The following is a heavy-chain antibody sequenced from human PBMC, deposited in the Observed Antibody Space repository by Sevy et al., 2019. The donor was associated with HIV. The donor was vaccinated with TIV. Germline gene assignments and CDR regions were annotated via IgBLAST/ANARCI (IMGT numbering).Heavy chain of an antibody. CDR1: GGTFSSYG. V-gene: IGHV1-69*13. D-gene: IGHD2-2*01. CDR2: IIPILGTV. J-gene: IGHJ4*02. Sequence: ASVKVSCKASGGTFSSYGISWVRQAPGQGLEWMGGIIPILGTVNYAQKFQGRVTITADESTKTAYMELSSLRSDDTAVYYCARDDCSSLSCHGSLLYWGQGTLVTVSS. CDR3: ARDDCSSLSCHGSLLY.